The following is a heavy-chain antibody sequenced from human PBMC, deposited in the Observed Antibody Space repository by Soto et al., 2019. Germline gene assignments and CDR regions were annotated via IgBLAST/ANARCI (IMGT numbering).Heavy chain of an antibody. J-gene: IGHJ6*02. CDR1: GYSFTSYW. V-gene: IGHV5-10-1*01. Sequence: PGESLKISCKGSGYSFTSYWISWVRQMPGKGLEWMGRIDPSDSYTNYSPSFQGHVTISADKSISTAYLQWSSLKASDTAMYYCASPILTGYYYYYYGMDVWGQGTTVTVSS. CDR3: ASPILTGYYYYYYGMDV. D-gene: IGHD3-9*01. CDR2: IDPSDSYT.